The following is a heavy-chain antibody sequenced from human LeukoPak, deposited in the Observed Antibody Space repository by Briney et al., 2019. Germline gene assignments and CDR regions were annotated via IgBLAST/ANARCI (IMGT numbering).Heavy chain of an antibody. D-gene: IGHD2-15*01. Sequence: GGSQTLLCAASGFTFSSYAMHWVRQAPGKGLEWVAVISYDGSNKYYADSVKGRFTISRDNSKNTLYLQMNSLRAEDTAVYYCARERTTQPFDYWGEATLVTVSS. CDR3: ARERTTQPFDY. CDR2: ISYDGSNK. J-gene: IGHJ4*01. CDR1: GFTFSSYA. V-gene: IGHV3-30-3*01.